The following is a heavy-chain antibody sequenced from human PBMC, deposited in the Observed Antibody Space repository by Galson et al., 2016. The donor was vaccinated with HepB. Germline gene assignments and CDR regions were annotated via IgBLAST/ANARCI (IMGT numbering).Heavy chain of an antibody. CDR2: INPSGGSA. J-gene: IGHJ4*02. V-gene: IGHV1-46*01. CDR3: ATDHV. CDR1: GYSFTSYY. Sequence: SVKVSCKASGYSFTSYYMHWVRQAPGQGLEWMGVINPSGGSASYAQKFQGRVTMTRDTSTTTVYMELSSLTSEDTAAYYCATDHVWGQGTLVTVS.